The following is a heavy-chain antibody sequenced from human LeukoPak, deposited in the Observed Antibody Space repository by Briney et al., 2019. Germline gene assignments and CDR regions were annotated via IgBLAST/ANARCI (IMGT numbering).Heavy chain of an antibody. Sequence: GASVKVSCKASGYTFTSYGISWVRQAPGQGLEWMGWISDYNGNTNYAQKLQGRVTMTTDTSTSTAYMELRSLRSDDTAVYYCARDYRKSNYYDSSGYLTDAFDIWGQGTMVTVSS. J-gene: IGHJ3*02. D-gene: IGHD3-22*01. CDR1: GYTFTSYG. CDR3: ARDYRKSNYYDSSGYLTDAFDI. CDR2: ISDYNGNT. V-gene: IGHV1-18*01.